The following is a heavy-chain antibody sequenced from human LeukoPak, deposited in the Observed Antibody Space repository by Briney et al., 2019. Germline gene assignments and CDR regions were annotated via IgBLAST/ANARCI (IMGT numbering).Heavy chain of an antibody. CDR2: IYTSGGT. CDR1: GGSIRSGSYY. Sequence: PSETLSLTCTVSGGSIRSGSYYWSWIRQPAGTGLEWLGRIYTSGGTNYNPSLKSQVTISVDTSKNQFSLKLSSVTAADTAVYYCAGDAVAGYHYYYYMDVWGKGTTVTVSS. V-gene: IGHV4-61*02. CDR3: AGDAVAGYHYYYYMDV. J-gene: IGHJ6*03. D-gene: IGHD6-19*01.